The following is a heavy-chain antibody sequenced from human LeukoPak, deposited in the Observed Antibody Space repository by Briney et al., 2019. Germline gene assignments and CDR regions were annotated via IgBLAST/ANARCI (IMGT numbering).Heavy chain of an antibody. CDR1: GFTFSSYS. J-gene: IGHJ4*02. CDR2: ISSSSSYI. V-gene: IGHV3-21*01. D-gene: IGHD5-12*01. Sequence: GGSLRLSCAASGFTFSSYSMNWVRQAPGKGLEWVSSISSSSSYIYYADSVKGRFTISRDNAKNSLYLQMNSLRAEDTAVYYCARDGYSGVSLDYWGQGTLVTVSS. CDR3: ARDGYSGVSLDY.